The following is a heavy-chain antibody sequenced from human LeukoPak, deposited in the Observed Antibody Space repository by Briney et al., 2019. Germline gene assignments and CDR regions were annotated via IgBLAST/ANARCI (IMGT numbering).Heavy chain of an antibody. CDR1: GGSFSGCY. D-gene: IGHD6-19*01. CDR3: ARGPGYSSGWYFMGRYYFDY. V-gene: IGHV4-34*01. CDR2: INHSGST. Sequence: PSETLSLTCAVYGGSFSGCYWSWIRQPPGKGLEWIGEINHSGSTNYNPSLKSRVTISVDTSKNQFSLKLSSVTAADTAVYYCARGPGYSSGWYFMGRYYFDYWGQGTLVTVSS. J-gene: IGHJ4*02.